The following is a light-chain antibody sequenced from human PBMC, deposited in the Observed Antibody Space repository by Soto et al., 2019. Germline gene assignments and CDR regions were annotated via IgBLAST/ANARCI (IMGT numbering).Light chain of an antibody. J-gene: IGLJ1*01. Sequence: QSALSQPASMSGSPGQSITIPCTGASSDIGLYNYVSWYQHHPGKAPKPLISEVSIRPPGLSDRFSASKAGNTASLTISGLQPEDEAFYYCSCLSTTSTPIVFGTGTKVTVL. CDR1: SSDIGLYNY. CDR2: EVS. V-gene: IGLV2-14*01. CDR3: SCLSTTSTPIV.